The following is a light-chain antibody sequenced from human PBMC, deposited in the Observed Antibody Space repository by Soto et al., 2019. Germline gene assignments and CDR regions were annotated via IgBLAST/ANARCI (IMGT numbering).Light chain of an antibody. V-gene: IGLV2-14*01. CDR2: DVS. CDR3: SSYTSSSTPLYV. Sequence: QSALTQPASVSGSPGQSITISCTGTSSDVGGYNYVSWYQQHPGTAPKLMIYDVSNRPSGVSNRFSGSKSGNTASLTISGLQAEDEADYYCSSYTSSSTPLYVFGTGTKLTVL. J-gene: IGLJ1*01. CDR1: SSDVGGYNY.